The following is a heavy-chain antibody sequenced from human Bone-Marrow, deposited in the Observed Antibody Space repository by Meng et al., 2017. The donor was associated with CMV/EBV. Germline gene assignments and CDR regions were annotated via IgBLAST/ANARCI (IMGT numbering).Heavy chain of an antibody. V-gene: IGHV1-2*02. CDR3: ATERYCSSTSCVGWFDP. CDR1: GYTFTGYS. Sequence: ASVKVSCKASGYTFTGYSIFWVRQAPGQGLEYMGWINPNSGGTNYAQKFQGRVTMTRDTSITTAYMELSRLRSDDTAVYYCATERYCSSTSCVGWFDPWGQGTLVTAPQ. D-gene: IGHD2-2*01. J-gene: IGHJ5*02. CDR2: INPNSGGT.